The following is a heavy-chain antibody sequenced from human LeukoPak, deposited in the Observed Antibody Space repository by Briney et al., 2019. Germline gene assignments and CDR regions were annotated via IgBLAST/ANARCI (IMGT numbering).Heavy chain of an antibody. D-gene: IGHD1-26*01. CDR2: ISYDGSNK. CDR1: GFTFSSYA. Sequence: PGRSLRLSCAASGFTFSSYAMHWVRQAPGKGLEWVAVISYDGSNKYYADSVKGRFTISRDNSKNTLYLQMNSLRAEDTAVYYCARTFYSGSYYFDYWGQGTLVTVSS. J-gene: IGHJ4*02. CDR3: ARTFYSGSYYFDY. V-gene: IGHV3-30*04.